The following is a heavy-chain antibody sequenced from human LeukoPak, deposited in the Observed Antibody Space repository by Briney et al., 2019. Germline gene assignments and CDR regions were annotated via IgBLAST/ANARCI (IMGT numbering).Heavy chain of an antibody. CDR3: AREGSAAAGYFQR. D-gene: IGHD6-25*01. CDR2: IYTSGST. J-gene: IGHJ1*01. CDR1: GGPINSGSYY. V-gene: IGHV4-61*02. Sequence: QVQLQESGPGLVKPSQTLSLTCTVSGGPINSGSYYWTWIRQPAGKGPEWIGRIYTSGSTNYNPSLRGRAIISADTSTNQFSLRLSSVTAADTAVYYCAREGSAAAGYFQRWGQGTLVTVSS.